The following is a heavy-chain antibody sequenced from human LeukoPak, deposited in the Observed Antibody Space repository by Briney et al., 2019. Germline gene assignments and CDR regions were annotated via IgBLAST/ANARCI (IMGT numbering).Heavy chain of an antibody. CDR2: MNPNSGNT. CDR1: GYTFTSYD. CDR3: ASLSGKYSGYEYYFDY. D-gene: IGHD5-12*01. Sequence: ASVKDSCKASGYTFTSYDINWVRQATGQGLEWMGWMNPNSGNTGYAQKFQGRVTMTRNTSISTAYMELSSLKSEDTAVYYCASLSGKYSGYEYYFDYWGQGTLVTVSS. J-gene: IGHJ4*02. V-gene: IGHV1-8*01.